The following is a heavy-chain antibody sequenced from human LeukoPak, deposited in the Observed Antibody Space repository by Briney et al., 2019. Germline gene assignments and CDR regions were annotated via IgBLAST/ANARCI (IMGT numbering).Heavy chain of an antibody. J-gene: IGHJ4*02. V-gene: IGHV4-4*02. CDR2: IYHSGST. CDR3: AMTYYSSGRLHFDY. Sequence: PSGTLFLTCAVSAGSISSSNWRSWVRQPPGKGLEWTGAIYHSGSTNYNPSVKSRVTISVDKSKNQFFLKLSTLTAADTAVYYCAMTYYSSGRLHFDYCGQGSLVSVSS. CDR1: AGSISSSNW. D-gene: IGHD6-19*01.